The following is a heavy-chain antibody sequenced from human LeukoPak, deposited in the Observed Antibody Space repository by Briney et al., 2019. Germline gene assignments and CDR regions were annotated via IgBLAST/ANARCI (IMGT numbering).Heavy chain of an antibody. D-gene: IGHD3-9*01. CDR3: ARSPEKNYYDILTGYYKGADYYYYGMDV. J-gene: IGHJ6*02. CDR1: GGSFSGYY. CDR2: IYYSGST. Sequence: PSETLSLTCAVYGGSFSGYYWSWIRQPPGKGLEWIGYIYYSGSTNYNPSLKSRVTISVDTSKSQFSLKLSSVTAADTAVYYCARSPEKNYYDILTGYYKGADYYYYGMDVWGQGTTVTVSS. V-gene: IGHV4-59*08.